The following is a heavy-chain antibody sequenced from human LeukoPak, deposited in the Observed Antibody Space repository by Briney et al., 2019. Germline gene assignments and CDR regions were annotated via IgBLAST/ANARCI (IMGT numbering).Heavy chain of an antibody. CDR2: ISYDGSNK. Sequence: GESLRLSCSAYGYTLRCYVMPRVRQAPARGLEWEQVISYDGSNKYYADSVKGRFTISRDNSKNTLYLQMNGLRAEDTAVYYCAKVHYYYDSSGQSSGLDYWGQGTLVTVSS. D-gene: IGHD3-22*01. CDR3: AKVHYYYDSSGQSSGLDY. J-gene: IGHJ4*02. CDR1: GYTLRCYV. V-gene: IGHV3-30*18.